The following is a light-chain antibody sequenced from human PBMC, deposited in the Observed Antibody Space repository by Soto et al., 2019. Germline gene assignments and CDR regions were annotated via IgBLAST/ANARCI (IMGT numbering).Light chain of an antibody. CDR2: AAS. CDR1: QGISSY. V-gene: IGKV1-9*01. CDR3: QQLNNYPRT. J-gene: IGKJ1*01. Sequence: DIQLTQSPSFLSASVGDRVTITCRASQGISSYLAWYQQKPGKAPKLLISAASTLQSGVPSRFSGSGSGTEFTLTITSLQPEDFATYYCQQLNNYPRTCGQGTKVEIK.